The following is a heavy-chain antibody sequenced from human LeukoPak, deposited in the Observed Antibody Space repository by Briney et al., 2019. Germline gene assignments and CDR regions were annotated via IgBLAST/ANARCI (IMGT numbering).Heavy chain of an antibody. CDR3: ARCQDYGSGKWFDP. J-gene: IGHJ5*02. D-gene: IGHD3-10*01. Sequence: PSETLSLTCTVSGASISSGSYYWSWIRQPAGKGLEWIGRIYTSGSTNYNPSLKSRVTISVDTSKNQFSLKLSSVTAADTAVYYCARCQDYGSGKWFDPWGQGALVTVSS. CDR1: GASISSGSYY. V-gene: IGHV4-61*02. CDR2: IYTSGST.